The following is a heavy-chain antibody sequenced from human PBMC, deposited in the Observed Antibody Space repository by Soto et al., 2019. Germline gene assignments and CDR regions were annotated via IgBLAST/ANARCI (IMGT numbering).Heavy chain of an antibody. CDR3: ARSSPSLDY. CDR1: GYIFRNYA. D-gene: IGHD3-10*01. Sequence: ASVKVSCKTSGYIFRNYAISWVRQAPGQGLEWMGWISVSNDNTDSAHALRGRLTMTTDTSTSTAYLELTSLMSNDTVAYYCARSSPSLDYWGQGSLVTVSS. V-gene: IGHV1-18*04. J-gene: IGHJ4*02. CDR2: ISVSNDNT.